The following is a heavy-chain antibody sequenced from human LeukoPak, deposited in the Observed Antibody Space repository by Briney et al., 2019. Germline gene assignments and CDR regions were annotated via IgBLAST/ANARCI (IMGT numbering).Heavy chain of an antibody. CDR2: MYVSGST. J-gene: IGHJ6*04. CDR1: GGSISSYY. V-gene: IGHV4-4*07. CDR3: ARDGRGTSLVDSMDV. D-gene: IGHD2-2*01. Sequence: PSETLSLTCTVSGGSISSYYWSWIRQPSGNGLEWIGRMYVSGSTNYNPSLKSRVTMSVDTSKNQFSLKLSSVTAADTAVYYCARDGRGTSLVDSMDVWGKGTTVTVSS.